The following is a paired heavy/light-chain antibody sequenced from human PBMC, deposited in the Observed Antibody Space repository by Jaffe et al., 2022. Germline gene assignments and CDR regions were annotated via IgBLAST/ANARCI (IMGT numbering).Heavy chain of an antibody. CDR2: IIPILGIA. CDR3: ARVSSSSWYPTDHRNAFDI. D-gene: IGHD6-13*01. J-gene: IGHJ3*02. CDR1: GGTFSSYT. V-gene: IGHV1-69*02. Sequence: QVQLVQSGAEVKKPGSSVKVSCKASGGTFSSYTISWVRQAPGQGLEWMGRIIPILGIANYAQKFQGRVTITADKSTSTAYMELSSLRSEDTAVYYCARVSSSSWYPTDHRNAFDIWGQGTMVTVSS.
Light chain of an antibody. V-gene: IGLV3-21*04. J-gene: IGLJ3*02. CDR3: QVWDSSSDHPL. CDR2: YDS. Sequence: SYVLTQPPSVSVAPGKTARITCGGNNIGSKSVHWYQQKPGQAPVLVIYYDSDRPSGIPERFSGSNSGNTATLTISRVEAGDEADYYCQVWDSSSDHPLFGGGTKLTVL. CDR1: NIGSKS.